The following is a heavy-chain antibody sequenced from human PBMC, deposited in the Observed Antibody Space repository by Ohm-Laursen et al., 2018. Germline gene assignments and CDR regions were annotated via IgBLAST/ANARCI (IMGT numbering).Heavy chain of an antibody. J-gene: IGHJ4*02. D-gene: IGHD1-26*01. Sequence: SLRLSCTAFGFTFDDYAMHWVRQAPGKGLEWVSGITWNSGTITYADSVKGRFTISRDNAKNSLYLQMNSLRAEDTALYYCAKMVGAWDFFDYWGQGTLVTVSS. CDR2: ITWNSGTI. V-gene: IGHV3-9*01. CDR1: GFTFDDYA. CDR3: AKMVGAWDFFDY.